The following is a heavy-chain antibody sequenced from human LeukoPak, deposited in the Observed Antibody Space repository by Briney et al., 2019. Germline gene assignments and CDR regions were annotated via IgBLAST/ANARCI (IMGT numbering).Heavy chain of an antibody. V-gene: IGHV3-15*01. D-gene: IGHD4-17*01. J-gene: IGHJ3*02. CDR3: TTYDYEGRAFDI. CDR2: IKSKTDGGTT. Sequence: PGGSLRLSCAASGFTFSNAWMSWVRQAPGKGLEWVGRIKSKTDGGTTDYAAPVKGRFTISRDDSKKTLYLQMNSLKTEDTAVYYCTTYDYEGRAFDIWGQGTMVTDSS. CDR1: GFTFSNAW.